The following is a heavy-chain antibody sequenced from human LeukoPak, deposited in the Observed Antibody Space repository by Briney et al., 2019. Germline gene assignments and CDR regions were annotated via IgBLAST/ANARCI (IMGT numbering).Heavy chain of an antibody. J-gene: IGHJ4*02. CDR3: ARREVYYYDSSGYSDENRVFDY. Sequence: SETLSLTCTVSGGSISSSSYYWGWIRQPPGKGLEWIGSIYYSGSTYYNPPLKSRVTISVDTSKNQFSLKLSSVTAADTAVYYCARREVYYYDSSGYSDENRVFDYWGQGTLVTVSS. CDR1: GGSISSSSYY. CDR2: IYYSGST. V-gene: IGHV4-39*01. D-gene: IGHD3-22*01.